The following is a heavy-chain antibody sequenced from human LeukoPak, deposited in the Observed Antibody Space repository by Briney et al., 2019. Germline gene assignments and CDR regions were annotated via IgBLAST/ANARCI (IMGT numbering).Heavy chain of an antibody. CDR1: RFTFSTYW. Sequence: GGSLRLSCEASRFTFSTYWMSWVRQAPGKGLEWVANINQDGSQKYYVDSAKGRFTISRDNARNSLFLQMNSLRAEDSAVYYCATDLYYWGQGTLVTVSS. CDR3: ATDLYY. CDR2: INQDGSQK. V-gene: IGHV3-7*04. J-gene: IGHJ4*02.